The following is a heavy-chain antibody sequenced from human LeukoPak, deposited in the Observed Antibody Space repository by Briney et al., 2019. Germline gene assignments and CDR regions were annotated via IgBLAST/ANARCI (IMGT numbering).Heavy chain of an antibody. Sequence: LETLSLTCAVYGGSFSGYYWSWIRQPPGKGLEWIGEINHSGSTNYNPSLKSRVTISVDTSKNQFSLKLSSVTAADTAVYYCARNDYVWGSYRLNWFDPWGQGTLVTVSS. D-gene: IGHD3-16*02. CDR1: GGSFSGYY. J-gene: IGHJ5*02. CDR3: ARNDYVWGSYRLNWFDP. CDR2: INHSGST. V-gene: IGHV4-34*01.